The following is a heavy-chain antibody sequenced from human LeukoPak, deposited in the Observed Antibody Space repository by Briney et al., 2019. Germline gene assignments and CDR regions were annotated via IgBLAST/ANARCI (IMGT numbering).Heavy chain of an antibody. J-gene: IGHJ4*02. Sequence: PGRSLRLSCAASGFTFSSYAMSWVRQAPGKGLEWVSAISGSGGSTYYADSVKGRFTISRDNSKNTLYLQMNSLRAEDTAVYYCAQARAIVVVTAIQNWGQGTLVTVSS. V-gene: IGHV3-23*01. D-gene: IGHD2-21*02. CDR3: AQARAIVVVTAIQN. CDR1: GFTFSSYA. CDR2: ISGSGGST.